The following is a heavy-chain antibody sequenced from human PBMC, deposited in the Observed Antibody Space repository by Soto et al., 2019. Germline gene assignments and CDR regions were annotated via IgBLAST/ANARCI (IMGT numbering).Heavy chain of an antibody. CDR3: ARADCSGGSCYHDY. D-gene: IGHD2-15*01. Sequence: ASLKVSCNASGYTCISYGISWVLQAPGQGLEWMGWISANNGNTNYAQKLQGRVTTTTDTSTSTAYMELRSLRSDDTAVYYCARADCSGGSCYHDYWGQGTLDTVSS. CDR2: ISANNGNT. CDR1: GYTCISYG. J-gene: IGHJ4*02. V-gene: IGHV1-18*01.